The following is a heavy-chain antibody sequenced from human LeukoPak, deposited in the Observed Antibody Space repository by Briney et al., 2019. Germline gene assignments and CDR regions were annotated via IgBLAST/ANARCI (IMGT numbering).Heavy chain of an antibody. CDR3: ASGHNSGWGYFDY. D-gene: IGHD6-19*01. CDR2: INHSGST. V-gene: IGHV4-34*01. Sequence: PSETLSLTCAVYGGSFSGYYWSWIRQPPGKGLEWIGEINHSGSTNYNPSLKSRVTMSVDTSKNQFSLKLSSVTAADTAVYYCASGHNSGWGYFDYWGQGSLVTVSS. J-gene: IGHJ4*02. CDR1: GGSFSGYY.